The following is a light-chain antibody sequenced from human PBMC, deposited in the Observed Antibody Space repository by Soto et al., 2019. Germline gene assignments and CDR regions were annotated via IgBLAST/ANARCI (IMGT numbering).Light chain of an antibody. CDR2: GNS. CDR3: QSYDSSLSGYV. V-gene: IGLV1-40*01. CDR1: NSNIGAGYD. Sequence: QSVLTQPPSVSGAPGQKVTISCTGSNSNIGAGYDVNWYHQLPGTAPKLLIHGNSNRPSGVPDRFSGSKSGTSASLAITGLQAEDEADYFCQSYDSSLSGYVFGTGTKVTVL. J-gene: IGLJ1*01.